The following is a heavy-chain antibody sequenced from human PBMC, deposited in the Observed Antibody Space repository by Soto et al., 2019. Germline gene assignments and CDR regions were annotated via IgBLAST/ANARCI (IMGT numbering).Heavy chain of an antibody. D-gene: IGHD2-21*01. CDR2: IHRGDSDT. V-gene: IGHV5-51*01. CDR3: ARQGLFYSPYGMDV. CDR1: EYSFTNYW. Sequence: PGLPKQICYKGSEYSFTNYWIGWVRQMPGKGLEWMGIIHRGDSDTRYSPSFQGQVTISADKSISTAYLQWSSLKASDTAMYYCARQGLFYSPYGMDVWGQGTTVTVSS. J-gene: IGHJ6*02.